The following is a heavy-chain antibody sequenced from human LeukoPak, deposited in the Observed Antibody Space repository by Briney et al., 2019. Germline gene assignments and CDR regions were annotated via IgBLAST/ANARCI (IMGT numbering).Heavy chain of an antibody. V-gene: IGHV4-39*01. CDR3: ARYPYSDSGVWQAFDY. J-gene: IGHJ4*02. D-gene: IGHD5-12*01. CDR2: MHYSGIT. Sequence: SETLSLTCIVSGGSISSGSHYWGWIRQPPGKGLEWTGSMHYSGITYYNPSLTSRVTISVDTPKNQFSLRLTSVTAADTAVYYCARYPYSDSGVWQAFDYWGQGTLVTVSS. CDR1: GGSISSGSHY.